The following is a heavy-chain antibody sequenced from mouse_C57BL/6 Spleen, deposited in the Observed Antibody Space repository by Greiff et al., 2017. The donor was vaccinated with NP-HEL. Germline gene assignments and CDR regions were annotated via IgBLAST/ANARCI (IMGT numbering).Heavy chain of an antibody. CDR1: GFTFSDYG. CDR3: ARPPTYSTYAMDY. V-gene: IGHV5-17*01. D-gene: IGHD2-5*01. Sequence: EVKVVESGGGLVKPGGSLKLSCAASGFTFSDYGMHWVRQAPEKGLEWVAYISSGSSTIYYADTVKGRFTISRDNAKNTLFLQMTSLRSEDTAMYYCARPPTYSTYAMDYWGQGTSVTVSS. CDR2: ISSGSSTI. J-gene: IGHJ4*01.